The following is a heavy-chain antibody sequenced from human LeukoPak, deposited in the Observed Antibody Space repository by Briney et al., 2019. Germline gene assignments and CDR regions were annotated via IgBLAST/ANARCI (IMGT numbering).Heavy chain of an antibody. CDR1: GYTFTSYG. J-gene: IGHJ4*02. Sequence: ASVKVSCKASGYTFTSYGISWVRQAPGQGLEWMGWISAYNGNTNYAQKLQGRVTMTTDTSTSTAYVELRSLRSDDTAVYYCARGEMCSSTSCYVDYFDYWGQGTLVTVSS. CDR2: ISAYNGNT. CDR3: ARGEMCSSTSCYVDYFDY. D-gene: IGHD2-2*01. V-gene: IGHV1-18*01.